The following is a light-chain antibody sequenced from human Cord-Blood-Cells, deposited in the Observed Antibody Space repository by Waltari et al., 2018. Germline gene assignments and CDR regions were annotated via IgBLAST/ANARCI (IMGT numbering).Light chain of an antibody. CDR2: GNI. CDR3: QSYDSSLSGSHVV. CDR1: SSNIGAGYD. V-gene: IGLV1-40*01. J-gene: IGLJ2*01. Sequence: QSVLTQPPSVSGAPGQRVTISCTWSSSNIGAGYDVHWYQPLPGTAPKLLIYGNINRPSGVPDRFSGSKSGTSASLAITGLQAEDEADYYCQSYDSSLSGSHVVVGGGTKLTVL.